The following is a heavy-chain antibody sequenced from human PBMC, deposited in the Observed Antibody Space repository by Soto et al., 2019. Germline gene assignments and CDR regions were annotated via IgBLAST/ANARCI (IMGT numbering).Heavy chain of an antibody. CDR2: ISSNGGST. Sequence: EVQLVESGGGLVQPGGSLRLSCAASGFTFSSYAMHWVRQAPGEGLEYVSAISSNGGSTYYANSVKGRFTISRDNSKNTLYLQMGSLRAEDMAVYYCARQGSGSYYFDYWGQGTLVTVSS. CDR3: ARQGSGSYYFDY. V-gene: IGHV3-64*01. J-gene: IGHJ4*02. D-gene: IGHD2-15*01. CDR1: GFTFSSYA.